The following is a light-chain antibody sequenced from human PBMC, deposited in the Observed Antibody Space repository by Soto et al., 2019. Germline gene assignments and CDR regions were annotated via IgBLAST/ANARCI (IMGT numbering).Light chain of an antibody. J-gene: IGLJ2*01. V-gene: IGLV2-8*01. CDR2: EVS. CDR3: SSYAGSNNLGV. Sequence: QSALTQPPSASGSPGQSVTISCTGTSSDVGGYNSVSWYQQHPGKAPKLMIYEVSKRPSGVPDRFSGSKSGNTASLTVSGIQAEDEADYYCSSYAGSNNLGVFGGGTKLTVL. CDR1: SSDVGGYNS.